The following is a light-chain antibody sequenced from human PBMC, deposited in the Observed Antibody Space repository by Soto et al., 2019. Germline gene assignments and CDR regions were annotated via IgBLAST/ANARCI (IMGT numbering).Light chain of an antibody. J-gene: IGLJ2*01. V-gene: IGLV2-23*03. CDR3: YSYAGSSTFVV. CDR1: SGDVGTYKL. CDR2: EGT. Sequence: QSALTQPASVSGSPGQSITIYCAGTSGDVGTYKLVSWYQHHPGKVPRLMIYEGTKRPSGVSDRFSGSKSGNTASLTISGLQAEDEADYYCYSYAGSSTFVVFGGGTKLTVL.